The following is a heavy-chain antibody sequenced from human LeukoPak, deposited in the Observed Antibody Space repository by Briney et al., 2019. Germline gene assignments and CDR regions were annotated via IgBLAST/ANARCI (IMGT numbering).Heavy chain of an antibody. V-gene: IGHV4-38-2*02. CDR1: GYFISSGYY. CDR2: IHHSGST. Sequence: SETLSLTCTVSGYFISSGYYWGWIRQPPGKGLQWIGSIHHSGSTYYNPSLKSRVTISVDTSKNQFSLKLSSVTAADTAVYYCARASSSGLVGGYYFDYWGQGTLVTVSS. CDR3: ARASSSGLVGGYYFDY. D-gene: IGHD6-19*01. J-gene: IGHJ4*02.